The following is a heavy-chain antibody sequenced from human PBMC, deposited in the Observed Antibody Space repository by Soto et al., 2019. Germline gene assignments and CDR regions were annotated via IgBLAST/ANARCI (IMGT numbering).Heavy chain of an antibody. V-gene: IGHV3-15*01. CDR2: IKSKTDGGTT. J-gene: IGHJ4*02. D-gene: IGHD4-17*01. Sequence: GGSLRLSCAASGFTFSNAWMSWVRQAPGKGLEWVGRIKSKTDGGTTDYAAPVKGRFTISRDDSKNTLYLQMNSLKTEDTAVYYCTTDIDYGPYYFDYWGQGTLVTVSS. CDR1: GFTFSNAW. CDR3: TTDIDYGPYYFDY.